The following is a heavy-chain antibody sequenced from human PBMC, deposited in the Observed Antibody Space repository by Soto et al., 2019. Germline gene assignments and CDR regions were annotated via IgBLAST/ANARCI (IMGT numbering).Heavy chain of an antibody. Sequence: SVKVSCKASGGTFSSYTISWVRQAPGQGLEWMGRIIPILGIANYAQKFQGRVTITADKSTSTAYMELSSLRSEDTAVYYCASWDSSSRSDWFDPWGQGTLVTVSS. CDR2: IIPILGIA. V-gene: IGHV1-69*02. CDR3: ASWDSSSRSDWFDP. CDR1: GGTFSSYT. J-gene: IGHJ5*02. D-gene: IGHD6-13*01.